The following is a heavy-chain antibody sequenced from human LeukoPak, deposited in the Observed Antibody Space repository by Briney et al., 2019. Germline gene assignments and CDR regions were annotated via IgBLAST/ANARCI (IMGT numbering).Heavy chain of an antibody. J-gene: IGHJ3*02. CDR3: ARTDYGDYPKYDAFDI. Sequence: SETLSLTCTVSGGSISSGDYYWSWIRQPPGKGLEWIGYIYYSRSTYYNPSLKSRVTISVDTSKNQFSLKLSSVTAADTAVYYCARTDYGDYPKYDAFDIWGQGTMVTVSS. CDR2: IYYSRST. V-gene: IGHV4-30-4*08. CDR1: GGSISSGDYY. D-gene: IGHD4-17*01.